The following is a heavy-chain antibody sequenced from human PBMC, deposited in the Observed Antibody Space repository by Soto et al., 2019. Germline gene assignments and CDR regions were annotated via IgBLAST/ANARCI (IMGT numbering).Heavy chain of an antibody. CDR1: GYTFSNYG. CDR2: ISPYNGNT. J-gene: IGHJ5*02. D-gene: IGHD2-15*01. CDR3: ARGGVGYCSGGSCPHNWFDP. Sequence: GASVKVSCKASGYTFSNYGITWVRQAPGQGLEWMGWISPYNGNTNYAQKLQGRVTMTTVTSTSTAYMELRSLRSDDTAVYYCARGGVGYCSGGSCPHNWFDPWGQGSLVTVSS. V-gene: IGHV1-18*01.